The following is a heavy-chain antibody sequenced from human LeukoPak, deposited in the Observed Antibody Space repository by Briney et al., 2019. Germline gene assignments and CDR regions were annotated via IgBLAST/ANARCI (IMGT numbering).Heavy chain of an antibody. Sequence: TGGSLRLSCAGSGFTFSDYYMTWIRQAPGQGLEWISYTGSNGVSTYYADSVRGRFTISRDDARNSLSLYMNSLRAEDTAVYYCARGSYDSSGYYLGAGARADYWGQGTLVTVSS. J-gene: IGHJ4*02. V-gene: IGHV3-11*04. CDR1: GFTFSDYY. CDR2: TGSNGVST. D-gene: IGHD3-22*01. CDR3: ARGSYDSSGYYLGAGARADY.